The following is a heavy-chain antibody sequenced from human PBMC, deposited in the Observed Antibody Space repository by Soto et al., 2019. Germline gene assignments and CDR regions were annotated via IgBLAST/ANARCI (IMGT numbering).Heavy chain of an antibody. CDR1: GGTFSNYA. J-gene: IGHJ6*02. CDR3: ATRSNSVPLYYYGMDV. Sequence: QVQLVQSGAEVKKPGSSVKVSCKASGGTFSNYAITWVRQAPGQGLEWMGGIIPIFGTANYAQKFQGRVKITADKTKSTAYMELSSLRSEDTAVYYCATRSNSVPLYYYGMDVWGQGTTVTVSS. D-gene: IGHD1-26*01. CDR2: IIPIFGTA. V-gene: IGHV1-69*14.